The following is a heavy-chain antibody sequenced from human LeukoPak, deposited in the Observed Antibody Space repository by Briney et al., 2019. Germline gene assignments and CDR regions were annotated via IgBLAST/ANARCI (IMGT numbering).Heavy chain of an antibody. J-gene: IGHJ4*02. CDR3: ARYYYGSGSYHLDY. CDR2: IYYSGST. CDR1: GGSISSYY. Sequence: SETLSLTCTVSGGSISSYYWSWIRQPPGKGLEWIGYIYYSGSTNYNPSLKSRVTISVDTSKNQFSLKLSSVTAADTAVYYCARYYYGSGSYHLDYWGQGTLVTVSS. D-gene: IGHD3-10*01. V-gene: IGHV4-59*12.